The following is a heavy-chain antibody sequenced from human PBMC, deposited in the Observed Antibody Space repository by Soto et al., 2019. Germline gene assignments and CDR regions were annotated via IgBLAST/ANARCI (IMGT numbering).Heavy chain of an antibody. CDR1: GFTFSSYS. Sequence: GGSLRLSCAASGFTFSSYSMNWVRQAPGKGLEWVSSISSSSSYIYYADSVKGRFTISRDNAKNSLYLQMNSLRAEDTAVYYCARDRGLGYCSSTSCYSWLNYYYGMDVWGQGTTVTVSS. CDR3: ARDRGLGYCSSTSCYSWLNYYYGMDV. D-gene: IGHD2-2*01. CDR2: ISSSSSYI. V-gene: IGHV3-21*01. J-gene: IGHJ6*02.